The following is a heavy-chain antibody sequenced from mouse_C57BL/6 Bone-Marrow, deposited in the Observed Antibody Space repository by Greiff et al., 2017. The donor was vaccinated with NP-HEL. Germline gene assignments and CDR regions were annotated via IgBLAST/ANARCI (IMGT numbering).Heavy chain of an antibody. V-gene: IGHV1-82*01. CDR1: GYAFSSSW. D-gene: IGHD3-2*02. CDR3: ARGTAQATEAMDY. J-gene: IGHJ4*01. CDR2: IYPGDGDT. Sequence: VHLVESGPELVKPGASVKISCKASGYAFSSSWMNWVKQRPGKGLEWIGRIYPGDGDTNYNGKFKGKATLTADKSSSTAYMQLSSLTSEDSAVYFCARGTAQATEAMDYWGQGTSVTVSS.